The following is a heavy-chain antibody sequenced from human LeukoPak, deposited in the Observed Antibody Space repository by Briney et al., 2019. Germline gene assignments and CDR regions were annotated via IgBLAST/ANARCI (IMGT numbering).Heavy chain of an antibody. CDR1: GGTFISYA. Sequence: SVKVSCKASGGTFISYAISWVRQAPGQGLEWMGGIIPIFGTANYAQKFQGRVTITADESTSTAYMELSSLRSEDTAVYYCARGEMAYNPGGNFDYWGQGTLVTVSS. J-gene: IGHJ4*02. CDR2: IIPIFGTA. D-gene: IGHD5-24*01. CDR3: ARGEMAYNPGGNFDY. V-gene: IGHV1-69*13.